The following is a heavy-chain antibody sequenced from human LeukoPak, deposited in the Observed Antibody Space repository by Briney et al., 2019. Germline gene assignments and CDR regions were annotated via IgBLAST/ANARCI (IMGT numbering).Heavy chain of an antibody. CDR1: GGTFSSYA. CDR3: ARGRGDYGGNTGFDY. CDR2: IIPIFGTA. D-gene: IGHD4-23*01. Sequence: SVKVSCKASGGTFSSYAISWVRQAPGQGLEWMGGIIPIFGTANYEQKFQGRVTITTDESTSTAYMELSSLRSEDTAVYYCARGRGDYGGNTGFDYWGQGTLVTVSS. V-gene: IGHV1-69*05. J-gene: IGHJ4*02.